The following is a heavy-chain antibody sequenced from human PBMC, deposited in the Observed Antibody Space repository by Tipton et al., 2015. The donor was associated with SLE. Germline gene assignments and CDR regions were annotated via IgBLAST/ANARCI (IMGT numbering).Heavy chain of an antibody. CDR2: IRYDGSNK. D-gene: IGHD1-26*01. CDR1: GFFFRNYG. CDR3: AKEVVYGSYYGDHYFDD. V-gene: IGHV3-30*02. J-gene: IGHJ4*02. Sequence: QVQLVQSGGGVVRPEGSLRLSCAASGFFFRNYGIHWVRQAPGKGLEWMAFIRYDGSNKFYADSVKGRFTISRDNSKNTVYVQMNSLRGEDTAVYYCAKEVVYGSYYGDHYFDDWGQGTQVTVSS.